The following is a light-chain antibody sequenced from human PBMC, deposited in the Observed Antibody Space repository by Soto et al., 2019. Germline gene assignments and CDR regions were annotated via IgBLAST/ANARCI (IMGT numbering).Light chain of an antibody. Sequence: QSVLTQPPSTSGTPGQRFSISCSGSSSTIGSNTMNWYQQLPGTAPKLLVYGSNERPSGVPGRFSGSKSGTSASLAISGLQSEDEADYYCAAWDDSLNAWVFGGGTKLTVL. CDR1: SSTIGSNT. CDR2: GSN. V-gene: IGLV1-44*01. CDR3: AAWDDSLNAWV. J-gene: IGLJ3*02.